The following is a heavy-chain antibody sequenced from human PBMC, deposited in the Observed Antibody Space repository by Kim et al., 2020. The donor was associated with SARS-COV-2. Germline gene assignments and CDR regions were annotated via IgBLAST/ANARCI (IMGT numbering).Heavy chain of an antibody. D-gene: IGHD1-1*01. V-gene: IGHV1-2*04. J-gene: IGHJ3*02. Sequence: AQKFQGWVTMTRDTSISTAYMELSRLRSDDTAVYYCARAYNWNDLGAFDIWGQGTMVTVSS. CDR3: ARAYNWNDLGAFDI.